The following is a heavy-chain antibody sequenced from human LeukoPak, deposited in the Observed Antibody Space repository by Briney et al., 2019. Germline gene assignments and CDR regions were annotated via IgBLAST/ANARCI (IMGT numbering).Heavy chain of an antibody. D-gene: IGHD1-26*01. CDR1: GGSISSYY. Sequence: PSETLSLTCTVSGGSISSYYWSWIRQPPGKGLEWIGSIYYSGSTYYNPSLKSRVTISVDTSKNQFSLKLSSVTAADTAVYYCANMLVGATPQGFDYWGQGTLVTVSS. CDR2: IYYSGST. CDR3: ANMLVGATPQGFDY. J-gene: IGHJ4*02. V-gene: IGHV4-59*05.